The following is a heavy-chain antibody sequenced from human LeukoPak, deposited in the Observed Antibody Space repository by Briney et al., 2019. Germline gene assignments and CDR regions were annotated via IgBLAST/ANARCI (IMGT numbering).Heavy chain of an antibody. CDR3: ARRLVVPAARFDY. V-gene: IGHV3-7*01. D-gene: IGHD2-2*01. J-gene: IGHJ4*02. Sequence: GGSLRLSCAASGFTFSSYWMSWVRQAPGKGLEWVANIKQDGSEKYYVDSVKGRFTISRDNAKNSLYLQMNSLRAEDTAVYYCARRLVVPAARFDYWGQGTLVTVSS. CDR1: GFTFSSYW. CDR2: IKQDGSEK.